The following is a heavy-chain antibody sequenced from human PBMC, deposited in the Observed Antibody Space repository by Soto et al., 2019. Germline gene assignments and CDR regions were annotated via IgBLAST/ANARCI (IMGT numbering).Heavy chain of an antibody. CDR1: GFTFSSYA. CDR2: LSGSGGST. J-gene: IGHJ6*02. Sequence: GGSLRLSCAASGFTFSSYAMTWVRQAPWKGLEWVSTLSGSGGSTYYAASVKGRFTISRDNSKDTLYLEMNSLRGEDTAVYFCAKQQGPGTPYYYAMDVWGQGTAVTVSS. V-gene: IGHV3-23*01. D-gene: IGHD1-1*01. CDR3: AKQQGPGTPYYYAMDV.